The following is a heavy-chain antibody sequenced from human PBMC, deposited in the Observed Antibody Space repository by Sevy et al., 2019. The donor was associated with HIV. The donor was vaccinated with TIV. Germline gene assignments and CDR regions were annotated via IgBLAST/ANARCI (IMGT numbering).Heavy chain of an antibody. CDR1: GGSISSSSYY. J-gene: IGHJ5*02. D-gene: IGHD6-13*01. Sequence: SETLSLTCTVSGGSISSSSYYWGWIRQPPGKGLDWIGSIHYSGSTNYNPSLKSRVTISVDTSKNQFFLRLNSVTAADTAVYYCARYIAAVGNNWFDPWGQGTLVTVSS. CDR2: IHYSGST. CDR3: ARYIAAVGNNWFDP. V-gene: IGHV4-39*01.